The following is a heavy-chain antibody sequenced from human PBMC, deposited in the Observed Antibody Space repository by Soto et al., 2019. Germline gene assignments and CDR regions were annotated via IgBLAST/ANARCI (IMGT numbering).Heavy chain of an antibody. CDR3: ATHAVMSYYDVLTGSQDNWFDP. J-gene: IGHJ5*02. D-gene: IGHD3-9*01. V-gene: IGHV3-23*01. CDR2: ISASGATS. Sequence: GGSLRLSCEASGFSFMNYAMTWVRQAPGKGLDWVSGISASGATSYYADSVKGRFTISRDNSKNTLYLQMNSLRVDDTAVYYCATHAVMSYYDVLTGSQDNWFDPGARELWSPSPQ. CDR1: GFSFMNYA.